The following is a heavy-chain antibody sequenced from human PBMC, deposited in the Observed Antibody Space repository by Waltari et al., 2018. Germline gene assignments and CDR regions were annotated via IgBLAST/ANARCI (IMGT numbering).Heavy chain of an antibody. J-gene: IGHJ4*02. Sequence: QVQLVQSGAEVKKPGASVKVSCKASGYTFTGYNMHWVRQAPGQGLEWMGGINTNSVGTKCAQKFQGRVTMTRDTSINTAYMELSRLASDDTAVYYCANQRGSSGYDFDYWGQGTLVTVSS. D-gene: IGHD5-12*01. CDR1: GYTFTGYN. CDR3: ANQRGSSGYDFDY. CDR2: INTNSVGT. V-gene: IGHV1-2*02.